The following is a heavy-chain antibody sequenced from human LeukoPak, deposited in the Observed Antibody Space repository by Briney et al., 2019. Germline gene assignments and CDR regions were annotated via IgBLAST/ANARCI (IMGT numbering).Heavy chain of an antibody. CDR1: GFTFHDYT. J-gene: IGHJ6*03. Sequence: GGSLRLSCAASGFTFHDYTMHGVRHAPGKGLEWGSGISQNSSDIAYADSVKGRFTISRDNSKNFMYLQMNSLRAEDTALYYCTKDRGTSRYYFYMDVWGEGTTVTVSS. CDR3: TKDRGTSRYYFYMDV. CDR2: ISQNSSDI. V-gene: IGHV3-9*01. D-gene: IGHD1-26*01.